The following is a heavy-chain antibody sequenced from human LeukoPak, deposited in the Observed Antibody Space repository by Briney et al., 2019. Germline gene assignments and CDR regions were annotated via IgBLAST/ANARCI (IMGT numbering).Heavy chain of an antibody. D-gene: IGHD3-22*01. CDR3: ARQYYYDSSGYYDY. CDR1: GGTFSSYA. CDR2: IIPIFGTA. V-gene: IGHV1-69*13. J-gene: IGHJ4*02. Sequence: GASVKVSCKASGGTFSSYAISWVRQAPGQGLEWMGGIIPIFGTANYAQKFQGRVTITADESTSTAKMELSSLRSEDTAVYYCARQYYYDSSGYYDYWGQGTLVTVSS.